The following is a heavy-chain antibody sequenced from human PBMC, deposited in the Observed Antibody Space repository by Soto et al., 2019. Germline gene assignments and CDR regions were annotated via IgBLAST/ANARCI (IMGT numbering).Heavy chain of an antibody. V-gene: IGHV4-4*02. CDR3: TKNSAYALDY. CDR1: RYSINNNNW. D-gene: IGHD5-12*01. CDR2: LHHGGST. Sequence: SETLSLTCDVSRYSINNNNWWSWVRQPPGGGLEWIGELHHGGSTNYNPSLESRATFSVDISRNQFFLKLSSVTAADTAVYYCTKNSAYALDYWGQGTLVTVSS. J-gene: IGHJ4*02.